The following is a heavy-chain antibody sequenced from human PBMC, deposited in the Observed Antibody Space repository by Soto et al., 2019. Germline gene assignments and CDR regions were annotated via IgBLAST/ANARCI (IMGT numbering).Heavy chain of an antibody. CDR2: INPNGGGT. CDR1: GDSFNDYY. D-gene: IGHD5-12*01. CDR3: ARESGGATATLDYYYFYMDV. V-gene: IGHV1-2*02. J-gene: IGHJ6*03. Sequence: VQLVQSGAEVKKPGASVKVSCKTSGDSFNDYYIHWVRQAPGQGLEWMGWINPNGGGTKYAQKFQGRVTLTSETSIRTVYMELSSLRSDDTAVYYCARESGGATATLDYYYFYMDVWGKGTTVTVSS.